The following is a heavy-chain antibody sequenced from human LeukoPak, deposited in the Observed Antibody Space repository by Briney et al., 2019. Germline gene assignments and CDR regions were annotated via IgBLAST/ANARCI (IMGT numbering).Heavy chain of an antibody. V-gene: IGHV4-59*08. CDR3: ARSNYDFWSLNWFDP. D-gene: IGHD3-3*01. CDR2: IYYSGST. CDR1: GGSISSYY. J-gene: IGHJ5*02. Sequence: SETLSLTCTVSGGSISSYYWSWIRQPPGKGLEWIGYIYYSGSTNYNPSLKSQVTISVDTSKNQFSLKLSSVTAADTAVYYCARSNYDFWSLNWFDPWGQGTLVTVSS.